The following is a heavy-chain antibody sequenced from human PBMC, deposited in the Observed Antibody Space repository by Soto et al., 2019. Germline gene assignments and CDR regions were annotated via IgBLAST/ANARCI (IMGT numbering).Heavy chain of an antibody. CDR2: IYYSGST. V-gene: IGHV4-39*01. Sequence: QLQLQESGPGLVKPSETLSLTCTVSGGSISSSSYYWGWIRQPPGKGLEWIGSIYYSGSTYYNPSLKSRVTISVDTSQNQLSLKLSSVTAPDTAVYYCARNPPVTPSFDLWGRGTLVTVSS. D-gene: IGHD4-17*01. CDR1: GGSISSSSYY. CDR3: ARNPPVTPSFDL. J-gene: IGHJ2*01.